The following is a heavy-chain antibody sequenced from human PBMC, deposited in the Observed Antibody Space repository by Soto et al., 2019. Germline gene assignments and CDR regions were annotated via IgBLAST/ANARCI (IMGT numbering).Heavy chain of an antibody. D-gene: IGHD6-13*01. V-gene: IGHV1-3*01. Sequence: ASVKVSCKDSGYTFTSYAMHYVRQAPGQRIEWMGWINAGNGNTKYSQKFQGRVTITRDTSASTAYMVLGSLRSEDTTVYYCAKSIAAAGTADPTPYGTDVWGQGTTVTVAS. CDR3: AKSIAAAGTADPTPYGTDV. CDR1: GYTFTSYA. CDR2: INAGNGNT. J-gene: IGHJ6*02.